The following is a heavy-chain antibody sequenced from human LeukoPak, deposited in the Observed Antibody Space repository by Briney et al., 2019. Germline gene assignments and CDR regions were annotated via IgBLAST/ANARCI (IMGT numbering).Heavy chain of an antibody. CDR1: GFTFDDYA. CDR3: AKAPPRAYYFDY. Sequence: GGSLRLSCAASGFTFDDYAMHWVRQAPGKGLEWVSGISWNSGSIGYADSVKGRFTISRDNAKNSLYLQMNSLRAEDTALYYCAKAPPRAYYFDYWGQGTLVTVSS. CDR2: ISWNSGSI. V-gene: IGHV3-9*01. J-gene: IGHJ4*02.